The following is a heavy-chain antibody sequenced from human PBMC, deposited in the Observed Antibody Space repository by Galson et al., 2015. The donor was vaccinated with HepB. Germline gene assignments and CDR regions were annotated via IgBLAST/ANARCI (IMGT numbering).Heavy chain of an antibody. CDR3: VKDIRGTVVRGHNAFDT. V-gene: IGHV3-23*01. Sequence: SLRLSCAASGFTFSNYALSWVRQAPGRGLEWVSIISDGGDTTGYAHSVNGRFTISRDNSKNTLFLQMNNLRADDTAIYYCVKDIRGTVVRGHNAFDTWGQGTQVAVSS. D-gene: IGHD4-23*01. CDR2: ISDGGDTT. J-gene: IGHJ3*02. CDR1: GFTFSNYA.